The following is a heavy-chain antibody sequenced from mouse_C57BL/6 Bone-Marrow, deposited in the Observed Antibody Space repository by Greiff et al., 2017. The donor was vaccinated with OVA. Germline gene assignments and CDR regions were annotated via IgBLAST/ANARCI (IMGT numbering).Heavy chain of an antibody. Sequence: VQLQQSVAELVRPGASVKLSCTASGFNIKNTYMHWVKQRPEQGLEWIGRIDPANDNTKYAPKFQCKATMTADTSSNTAYLQLSSLSSEDTAVYCCARGNFGSSFYAMDYWGQGTSVTVSS. CDR3: ARGNFGSSFYAMDY. J-gene: IGHJ4*01. CDR1: GFNIKNTY. D-gene: IGHD1-1*01. CDR2: IDPANDNT. V-gene: IGHV14-3*01.